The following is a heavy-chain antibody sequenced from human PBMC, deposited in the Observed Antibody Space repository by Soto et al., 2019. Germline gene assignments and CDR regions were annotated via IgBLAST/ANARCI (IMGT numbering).Heavy chain of an antibody. D-gene: IGHD4-17*01. Sequence: GGSLRLSCAASGFTFSSYAMSWVRQAPGKGLEWVSGISGSGGTTYYADSVKGRFTISRDNSKNTLYLQMNSLRAEDTAVYYCAKVSDYGEEDWFDPWGQGTLVTVSS. CDR1: GFTFSSYA. V-gene: IGHV3-23*01. CDR2: ISGSGGTT. J-gene: IGHJ5*02. CDR3: AKVSDYGEEDWFDP.